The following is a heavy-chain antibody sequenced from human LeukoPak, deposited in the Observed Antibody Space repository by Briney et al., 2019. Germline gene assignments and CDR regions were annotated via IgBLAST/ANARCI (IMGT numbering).Heavy chain of an antibody. CDR3: ARDQVATIFGYYYYYMDV. D-gene: IGHD5-12*01. CDR1: GFTFSSYW. J-gene: IGHJ6*03. V-gene: IGHV3-7*01. CDR2: IKQDGSEK. Sequence: GGSLRLSCAASGFTFSSYWMSWVRQAPGKGLEWVANIKQDGSEKYYVDSVKGRFTISRDNAKNSLYLQMNSLRAEDTAVYYCARDQVATIFGYYYYYMDVWGKGTTVTVSS.